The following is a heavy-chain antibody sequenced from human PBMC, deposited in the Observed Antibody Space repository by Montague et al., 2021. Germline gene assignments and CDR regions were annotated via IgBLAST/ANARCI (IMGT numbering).Heavy chain of an antibody. CDR3: AREDYFDSVNYYYYGMDV. CDR1: GFTFSSYA. Sequence: SLRLSCAASGFTFSSYAMNWVRQAPGKGLEWVSYITSTSRTIYYADSVKGRFTISRDNAKNSLYLQMNSLRDDDTAVYYCAREDYFDSVNYYYYGMDVWGQGTTVTASS. CDR2: ITSTSRTI. D-gene: IGHD3-10*01. J-gene: IGHJ6*02. V-gene: IGHV3-48*02.